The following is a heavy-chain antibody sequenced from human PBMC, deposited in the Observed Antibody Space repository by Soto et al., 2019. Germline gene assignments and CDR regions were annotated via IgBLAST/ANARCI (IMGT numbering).Heavy chain of an antibody. CDR2: INHSGST. CDR3: ARGGDQKRNWFDP. D-gene: IGHD7-27*01. Sequence: SETLSLTCAVYGGSFSGYYWSWIRQPPGKGLEWIGEINHSGSTNYNPSLKSRVTISVDTSKNQFSLKLSSVTAADTAVYYCARGGDQKRNWFDPWGQGTLVTVSS. J-gene: IGHJ5*02. V-gene: IGHV4-34*01. CDR1: GGSFSGYY.